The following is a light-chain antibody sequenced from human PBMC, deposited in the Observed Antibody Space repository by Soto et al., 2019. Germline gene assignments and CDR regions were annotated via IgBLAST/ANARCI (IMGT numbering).Light chain of an antibody. Sequence: QSVRTQPPSVSGAPGQRVTGSCTGYNSNIGAGYDVHWYQQLPGTAPKLLIYGNSNRPSGVPDRFSASKSGTSASLAITGLQAEDEADYYCQSYDSSLSGWVFGGATKLTVL. J-gene: IGLJ3*02. CDR3: QSYDSSLSGWV. CDR1: NSNIGAGYD. V-gene: IGLV1-40*01. CDR2: GNS.